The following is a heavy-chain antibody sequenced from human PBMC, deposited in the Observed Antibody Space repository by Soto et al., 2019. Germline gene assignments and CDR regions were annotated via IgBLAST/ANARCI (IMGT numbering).Heavy chain of an antibody. CDR1: GGTFSSYT. V-gene: IGHV1-69*02. CDR3: ARVGSPYGDYASY. CDR2: IIPILGIA. D-gene: IGHD4-17*01. J-gene: IGHJ4*02. Sequence: SVKVSCKASGGTFSSYTISWVRQAPGQGLEWMGRIIPILGIANYAQKFQGRVTITADKSTSTAYMELSSLRSEDTAVYYCARVGSPYGDYASYWGQGTLVTVSS.